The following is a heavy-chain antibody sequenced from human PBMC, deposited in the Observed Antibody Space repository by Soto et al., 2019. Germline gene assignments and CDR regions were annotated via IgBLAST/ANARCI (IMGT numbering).Heavy chain of an antibody. CDR1: GYTFTGYY. V-gene: IGHV1-2*04. CDR2: INPHSGGT. CDR3: AREVGYDSSGYYSIYYYGMDV. D-gene: IGHD3-22*01. J-gene: IGHJ6*02. Sequence: ASVKVSCKAPGYTFTGYYMHWVRQAPGQGLEWMGWINPHSGGTNYAQKFQGWVTMTRDTSISTAYMELSRLRSDDTAVYYCAREVGYDSSGYYSIYYYGMDVWGQGTTVTVSS.